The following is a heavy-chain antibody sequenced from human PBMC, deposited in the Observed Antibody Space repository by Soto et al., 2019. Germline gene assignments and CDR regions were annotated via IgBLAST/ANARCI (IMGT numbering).Heavy chain of an antibody. D-gene: IGHD6-13*01. CDR1: WFTFSSYA. CDR2: IGGDGGST. J-gene: IGHJ2*01. Sequence: GRALRVSWTASWFTFSSYARHWVLESPLKGLEWVSLIGGDGGSTYYADSVRGRFTISRDNSKNTLYLKMNSLRAEDTAIYYCAKAYSSIWSHWYFDIWGLGTLVTVSS. V-gene: IGHV3-23*01. CDR3: AKAYSSIWSHWYFDI.